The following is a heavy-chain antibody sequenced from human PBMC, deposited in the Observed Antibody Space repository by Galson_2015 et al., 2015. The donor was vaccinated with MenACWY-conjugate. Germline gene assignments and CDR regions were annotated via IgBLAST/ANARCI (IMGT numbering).Heavy chain of an antibody. D-gene: IGHD6-6*01. CDR3: ARSYSSSSPDDY. CDR2: IDPSNSYT. J-gene: IGHJ4*02. V-gene: IGHV5-10-1*01. Sequence: QSGAEVKKPGESLKISCRGSGYSFTSYWITWVRQMPGKGLEWMGKIDPSNSYTDYSPSSQGHVTISADKSINTAYLQWSSLAASDTAMYYCARSYSSSSPDDYWGQGTLLTVSS. CDR1: GYSFTSYW.